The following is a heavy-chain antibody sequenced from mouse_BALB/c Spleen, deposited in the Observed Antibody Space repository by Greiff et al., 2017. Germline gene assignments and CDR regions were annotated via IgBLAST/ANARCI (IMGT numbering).Heavy chain of an antibody. CDR2: ISSGGSYT. Sequence: EVKLMESGGGLVKPGGSLKLSCAASGFTFSSYAMSWVRQSPEKRLEWVAEISSGGSYTYYPDTVTGRFTISRDNAKNTLYLEMSSLRSEDTAMYYCARLIYYGYDEGYYFDYWGQGTTLTVSS. CDR3: ARLIYYGYDEGYYFDY. V-gene: IGHV5-9-4*01. D-gene: IGHD2-2*01. J-gene: IGHJ2*01. CDR1: GFTFSSYA.